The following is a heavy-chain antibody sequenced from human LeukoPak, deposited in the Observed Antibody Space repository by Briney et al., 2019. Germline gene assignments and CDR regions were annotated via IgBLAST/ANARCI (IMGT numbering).Heavy chain of an antibody. J-gene: IGHJ4*02. CDR2: ISYDGSNK. V-gene: IGHV3-30*03. CDR3: AREVPAAAFDY. Sequence: GGSLRLSCAASGFTFSSYGMHWVRQAPGKGLEWAAVISYDGSNKYYADSVKGRFTISRDNSKNTLYLQMNSLRAEDTAVYYCAREVPAAAFDYWGQGTLVTVSS. D-gene: IGHD2-2*01. CDR1: GFTFSSYG.